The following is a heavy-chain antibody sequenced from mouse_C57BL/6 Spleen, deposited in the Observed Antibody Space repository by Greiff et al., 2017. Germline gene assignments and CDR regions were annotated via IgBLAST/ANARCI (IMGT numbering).Heavy chain of an antibody. Sequence: EVQLQQSGAELVKPGASVKLSCPASGFNIKDYYMHWVKQRTEQGLEWIGRIDPEDGETKYAPKFQGKATIPADTSSNTAYLQLSSLTSEDTAVYYCARDRESPYDYDRGAWFAYWGQGTLVTVSA. CDR1: GFNIKDYY. CDR2: IDPEDGET. V-gene: IGHV14-2*01. D-gene: IGHD2-4*01. J-gene: IGHJ3*01. CDR3: ARDRESPYDYDRGAWFAY.